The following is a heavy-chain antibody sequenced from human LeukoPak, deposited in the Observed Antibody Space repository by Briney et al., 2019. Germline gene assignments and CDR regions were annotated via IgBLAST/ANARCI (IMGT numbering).Heavy chain of an antibody. Sequence: GASVKVSCKASEGTFSSYAISWVRQAPGQGLEWMGGIIPILGTANYAQKFQGRVTITADESTSTAYMELSSLRSEDTAVYYCARGVSSGGYWGQGTLVTVSS. CDR1: EGTFSSYA. D-gene: IGHD6-19*01. CDR2: IIPILGTA. J-gene: IGHJ4*02. CDR3: ARGVSSGGY. V-gene: IGHV1-69*13.